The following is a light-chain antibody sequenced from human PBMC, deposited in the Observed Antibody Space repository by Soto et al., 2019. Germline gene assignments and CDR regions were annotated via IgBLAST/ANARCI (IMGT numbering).Light chain of an antibody. V-gene: IGKV3-20*01. CDR1: HRVSSSY. Sequence: ESGFRRFAGRQCVASGKSVALGCRGSHRVSSSYLAWYQQKPGQAPRLLIYGASSRATGIPDRFSGGGSGTDVTRTISRQEPEDFAVYYCRQYGSSPTTFGQGTNLDIK. J-gene: IGKJ1*01. CDR3: RQYGSSPTT. CDR2: GAS.